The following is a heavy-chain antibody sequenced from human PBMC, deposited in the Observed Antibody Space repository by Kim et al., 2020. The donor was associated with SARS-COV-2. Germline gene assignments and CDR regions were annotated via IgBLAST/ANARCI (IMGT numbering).Heavy chain of an antibody. CDR2: IKQDGSEK. D-gene: IGHD3-10*01. J-gene: IGHJ3*02. CDR3: AREDRRITMVRGVKAAFYI. V-gene: IGHV3-7*03. CDR1: GFTFSSYW. Sequence: GGSLRLSCAASGFTFSSYWMSWVRQAPGKGLEWVANIKQDGSEKYYVDSVKGRFTISRDNAKNSLYLQMNSLRAEDTAVYYCAREDRRITMVRGVKAAFYIWGQGTMVTVSS.